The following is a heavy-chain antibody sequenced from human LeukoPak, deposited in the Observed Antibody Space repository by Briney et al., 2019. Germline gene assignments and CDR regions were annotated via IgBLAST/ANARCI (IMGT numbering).Heavy chain of an antibody. V-gene: IGHV1-69*04. CDR1: GGTFSSYA. D-gene: IGHD5-12*01. CDR2: IIPILGIA. Sequence: ASVKVSCKASGGTFSSYAISWVRQAPGQGLEWMGRIIPILGIANYAQKFQGRVTITADKSTNTAYMQLSRLRSEDTAVYYCARGIKDGYNLIGYWGQGTLVTVSS. CDR3: ARGIKDGYNLIGY. J-gene: IGHJ4*02.